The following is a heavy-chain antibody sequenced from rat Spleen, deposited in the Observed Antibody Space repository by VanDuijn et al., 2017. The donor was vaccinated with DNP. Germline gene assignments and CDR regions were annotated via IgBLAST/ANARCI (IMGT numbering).Heavy chain of an antibody. Sequence: EVQLVESGGGLVQPGRSMKLSCAASGFIFSNYYMAWVRQAPAKGLEWVASISTGGGNTYYRDSVTGRFTISRDNAKSTLFLQMDSLRSEETATYYCARHGEVPSRYAMDAWGQGTAVTVSS. CDR3: ARHGEVPSRYAMDA. J-gene: IGHJ4*01. CDR2: ISTGGGNT. D-gene: IGHD1-5*01. CDR1: GFIFSNYY. V-gene: IGHV5S11*01.